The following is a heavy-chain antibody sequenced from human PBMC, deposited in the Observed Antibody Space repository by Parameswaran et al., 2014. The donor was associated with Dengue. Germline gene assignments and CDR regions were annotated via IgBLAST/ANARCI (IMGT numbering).Heavy chain of an antibody. CDR3: ARGIGYCGDTNCNRYYYYYMDV. D-gene: IGHD2-2*01. J-gene: IGHJ6*03. V-gene: IGHV1-18*01. CDR2: INAYNGDT. Sequence: WVRQAPGQGFEWMGWINAYNGDTNYAPKFQGRVTMTTDTSTNTAYMELRSLRSDDTAVYFCARGIGYCGDTNCNRYYYYYMDVWGTGTTVTVSS.